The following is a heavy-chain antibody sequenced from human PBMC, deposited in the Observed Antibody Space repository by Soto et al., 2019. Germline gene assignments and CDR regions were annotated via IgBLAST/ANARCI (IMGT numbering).Heavy chain of an antibody. V-gene: IGHV4-39*02. CDR1: GSSFSDANYY. D-gene: IGHD6-19*01. Sequence: XETLSLTCIVAGSSFSDANYYWVWIRQPPGEGLEWIGSFYYDGRTYYNASLKSRVTISVDTSKNHFSLMLTSVTAADTAVYYCARRSHIAVAPNWGQGTLVTVS. CDR2: FYYDGRT. J-gene: IGHJ4*02. CDR3: ARRSHIAVAPN.